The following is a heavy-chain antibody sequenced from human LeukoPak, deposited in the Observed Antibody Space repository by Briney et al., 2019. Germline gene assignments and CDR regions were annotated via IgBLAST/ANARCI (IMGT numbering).Heavy chain of an antibody. D-gene: IGHD4-17*01. J-gene: IGHJ4*02. CDR2: IYYSGST. V-gene: IGHV4-59*01. CDR3: ARVAPYDYGDYACDY. CDR1: GDSISSYY. Sequence: SETLSLTCSVSGDSISSYYWSWIRQPPGKGLEWIGYIYYSGSTNYNPSLKSRVTISVDTSKNQFSLKLSSVTAADTAVYYCARVAPYDYGDYACDYWGQGTLVTVSS.